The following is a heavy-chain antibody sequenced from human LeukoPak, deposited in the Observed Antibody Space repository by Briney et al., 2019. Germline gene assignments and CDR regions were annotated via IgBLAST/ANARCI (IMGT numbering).Heavy chain of an antibody. J-gene: IGHJ6*03. Sequence: PSETLSLTCTVSGGSISSHYWNWLRQSPGKGLECIGYISYSGRTNYNPSLESRVTISVDTSKNQFSLKLRSVTAADTAVYYCAREAARPDDYYYYMDVWGKGATVTVSS. CDR2: ISYSGRT. V-gene: IGHV4-59*11. D-gene: IGHD6-6*01. CDR3: AREAARPDDYYYYMDV. CDR1: GGSISSHY.